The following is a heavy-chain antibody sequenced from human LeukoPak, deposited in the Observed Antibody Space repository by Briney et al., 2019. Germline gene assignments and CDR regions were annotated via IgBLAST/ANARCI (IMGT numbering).Heavy chain of an antibody. CDR3: ARGTYYYDSSGYYQSPLDY. D-gene: IGHD3-22*01. CDR2: INHSGST. CDR1: GGSFSGYY. Sequence: TSETLSLTCAVYGGSFSGYYWSWIRQPPGKGLEWIGEINHSGSTNYNPSLKSRVTISVDTSKNQFSLKLSSVTAADTAVYYCARGTYYYDSSGYYQSPLDYWGQGTLVTVSS. J-gene: IGHJ4*02. V-gene: IGHV4-34*01.